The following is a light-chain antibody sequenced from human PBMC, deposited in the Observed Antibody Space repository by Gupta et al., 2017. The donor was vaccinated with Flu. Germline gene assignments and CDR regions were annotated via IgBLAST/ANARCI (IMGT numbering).Light chain of an antibody. CDR1: QSVSSSY. Sequence: ERATLSCRASQSVSSSYLAWYQQKPGQAPRLLIFDASSRATGIPDRFSGSGSGTDFTLTISRLEPEDFAVYYCQQYGSSPLTFGGGTKVEIK. V-gene: IGKV3-20*01. CDR3: QQYGSSPLT. CDR2: DAS. J-gene: IGKJ4*01.